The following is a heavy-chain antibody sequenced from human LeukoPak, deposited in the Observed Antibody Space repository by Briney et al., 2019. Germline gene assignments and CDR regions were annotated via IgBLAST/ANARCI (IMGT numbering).Heavy chain of an antibody. CDR1: GGSINGYY. Sequence: SETLSLTCTVSGGSINGYYWSWIRQPPGKGLEWIGYIYYNGRANYNPSLESRVTISLDTSKNQFSLKVSSVTAADTAVYYCARDAPSSLAYDFWSGYYTVDAFDIWGQGTMVTVSS. CDR2: IYYNGRA. D-gene: IGHD3-3*01. CDR3: ARDAPSSLAYDFWSGYYTVDAFDI. J-gene: IGHJ3*02. V-gene: IGHV4-59*01.